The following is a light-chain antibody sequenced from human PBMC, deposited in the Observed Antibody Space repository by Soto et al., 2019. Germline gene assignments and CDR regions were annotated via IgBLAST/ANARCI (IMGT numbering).Light chain of an antibody. Sequence: QSALTQPASVSGSPGQSITISCTGTSSDVGSYNLVSWYQQHPGKAPKLMIYEDNKRPSGVSNRFSGSKSGNTASLTISGLQAEDEAHYYCCSYAPIATVVLGGGTKRTVL. CDR2: EDN. J-gene: IGLJ3*02. V-gene: IGLV2-23*01. CDR3: CSYAPIATVV. CDR1: SSDVGSYNL.